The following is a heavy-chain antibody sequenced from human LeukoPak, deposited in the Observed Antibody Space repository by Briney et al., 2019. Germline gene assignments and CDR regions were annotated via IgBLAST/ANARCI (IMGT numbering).Heavy chain of an antibody. CDR2: INAYNGQT. CDR1: GYTFTSYY. V-gene: IGHV1-18*01. CDR3: AWDSGAFEI. Sequence: ASVKDSCKASGYTFTSYYISGMRQAPGQGVQWMGSINAYNGQTNYAQKVQGRVTMTTDTSTSTVYMELRSLRSDDTAVYYCAWDSGAFEIWGQGTMVTVSS. J-gene: IGHJ3*02.